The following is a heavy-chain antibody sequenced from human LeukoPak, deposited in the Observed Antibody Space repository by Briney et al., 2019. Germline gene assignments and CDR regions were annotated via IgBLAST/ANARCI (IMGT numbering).Heavy chain of an antibody. V-gene: IGHV1-24*01. Sequence: ASVTVSCKVSGYTLTELSMHWVRQAPGKGLEWMGGFDPEDGETIYAQKFQGRVTMTEDTSTDTAYMELSSLRSEDTAVYYCAALDILTGYYPFDYWGQGTLVTVSS. CDR3: AALDILTGYYPFDY. CDR1: GYTLTELS. D-gene: IGHD3-9*01. J-gene: IGHJ4*02. CDR2: FDPEDGET.